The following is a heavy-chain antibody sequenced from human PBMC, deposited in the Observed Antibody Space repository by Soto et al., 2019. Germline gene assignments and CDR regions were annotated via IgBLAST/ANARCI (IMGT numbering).Heavy chain of an antibody. CDR2: ISYDGSNK. CDR3: AKDAHRYCSGGSCYPWHSYYFDY. D-gene: IGHD2-15*01. CDR1: GFTFSSYG. Sequence: QVQLVESGGGVVQPGRSLRLSCAASGFTFSSYGMHWVRQAPGKGLEWVAVISYDGSNKYYADSVKGRFTISRDNSKNTLYLQMNSLRAEDTAVYYCAKDAHRYCSGGSCYPWHSYYFDYWGQGTLVTVSS. J-gene: IGHJ4*02. V-gene: IGHV3-30*18.